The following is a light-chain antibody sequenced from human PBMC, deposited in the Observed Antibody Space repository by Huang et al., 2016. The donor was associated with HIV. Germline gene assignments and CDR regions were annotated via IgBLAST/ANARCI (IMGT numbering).Light chain of an antibody. J-gene: IGKJ1*01. CDR3: QQRSTYPRT. CDR2: GAS. Sequence: IPLTQSPSSLSASVGDRVTITCRASEGIGNYLAWYQQKPGKAPKLLVYGASTLQNGVPSRCSGTGSGTHFTLTISSLQPEDFATYYCQQRSTYPRTFGQGTKVEIK. CDR1: EGIGNY. V-gene: IGKV1-9*01.